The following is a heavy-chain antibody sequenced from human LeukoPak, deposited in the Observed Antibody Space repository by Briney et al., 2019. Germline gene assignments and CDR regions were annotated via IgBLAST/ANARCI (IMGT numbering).Heavy chain of an antibody. CDR3: ARVSPYRPFDY. V-gene: IGHV4-34*01. D-gene: IGHD1-26*01. CDR1: GGSFSGYY. Sequence: PSETLSLTCAVYGGSFSGYYWSWIRHPAGKWLEWIGEINHSGSTNYNPSLKSRVTISVDTSKNQFSLKLSSVTAADTAVYYCARVSPYRPFDYWGQGTLVTVSS. J-gene: IGHJ4*02. CDR2: INHSGST.